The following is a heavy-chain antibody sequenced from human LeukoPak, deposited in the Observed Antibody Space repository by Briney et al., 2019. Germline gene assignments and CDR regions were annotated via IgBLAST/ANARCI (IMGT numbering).Heavy chain of an antibody. D-gene: IGHD3-10*01. CDR1: GYTFTSYD. CDR3: ATGYVLLWFGELLGWFDP. CDR2: MNPNSGNT. V-gene: IGHV1-8*01. Sequence: ASVKVSCKASGYTFTSYDINWVRQATGQGLEWMGWMNPNSGNTGYAQKFQGRVTMTRNTSISTAYMELSSLRSEDTAVYYCATGYVLLWFGELLGWFDPWGQGTLVTVSS. J-gene: IGHJ5*02.